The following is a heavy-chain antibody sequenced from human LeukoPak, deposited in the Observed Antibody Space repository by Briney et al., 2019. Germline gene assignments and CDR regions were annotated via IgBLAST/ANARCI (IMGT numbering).Heavy chain of an antibody. J-gene: IGHJ5*02. V-gene: IGHV4-34*01. CDR2: INHSGST. Sequence: PSETLSLTCAVYGGSFSGYYWSWIRQPPGKGLEWIGEINHSGSTNYNPSLKSRVTISVDTSNNQFSLKLSSVTAADTAVYYCARGGPQFDILTGYSLLFDPWGQGTLVTVSP. CDR3: ARGGPQFDILTGYSLLFDP. CDR1: GGSFSGYY. D-gene: IGHD3-9*01.